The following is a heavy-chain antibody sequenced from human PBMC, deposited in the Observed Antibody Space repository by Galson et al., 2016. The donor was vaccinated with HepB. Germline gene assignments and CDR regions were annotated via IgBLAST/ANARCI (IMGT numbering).Heavy chain of an antibody. CDR3: ARDSGYHSFDY. CDR1: GFTFSSYG. CDR2: ISYDGSNQ. J-gene: IGHJ4*02. Sequence: SLRPSCAASGFTFSSYGMHWVRQAPGKGLEWVAVISYDGSNQYYADSVKGRFTISRDNSKNTLYLQMNSLRAEDTAVYYCARDSGYHSFDYWGQGTLVTVSS. D-gene: IGHD3-22*01. V-gene: IGHV3-30*03.